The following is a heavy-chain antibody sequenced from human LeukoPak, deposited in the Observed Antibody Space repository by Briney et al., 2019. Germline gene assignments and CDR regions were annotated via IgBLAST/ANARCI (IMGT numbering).Heavy chain of an antibody. V-gene: IGHV1-8*01. Sequence: ASVKVSCKASGYTFTSYDINWVRQATGHGLEWMGWMNPNSDNTGYAQKFLGRVSMTRNTSISTAYMELSSLRSEDTAVYYCARGGGSGYYAFDYWGQGTLVTVSS. CDR1: GYTFTSYD. J-gene: IGHJ4*02. CDR3: ARGGGSGYYAFDY. D-gene: IGHD3-16*01. CDR2: MNPNSDNT.